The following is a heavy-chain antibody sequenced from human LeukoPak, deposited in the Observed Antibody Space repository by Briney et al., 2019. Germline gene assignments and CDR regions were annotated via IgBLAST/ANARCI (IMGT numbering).Heavy chain of an antibody. Sequence: PGGSLRLSCAASAFTFSSYWMHWVRQAPGKGLVWVSRINSDGISTSYADSVKGRFTISRDNAKNTLYLQMNSLRAEDTAVYYCAKGGATVIDYWGQGPLVTVSS. CDR3: AKGGATVIDY. V-gene: IGHV3-74*01. CDR2: INSDGIST. J-gene: IGHJ4*02. CDR1: AFTFSSYW. D-gene: IGHD4-17*01.